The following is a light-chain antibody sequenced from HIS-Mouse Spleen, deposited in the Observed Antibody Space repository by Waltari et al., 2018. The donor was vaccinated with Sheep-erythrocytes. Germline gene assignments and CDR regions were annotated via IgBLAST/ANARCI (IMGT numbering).Light chain of an antibody. Sequence: QSALTQPRSVSGSPGQSVTISCTGTSSDVGDYNYVSWYQTHPGKAPKLMIYDVSNGSPGVPDRCSRSKSGNTASLTISGLQAEDEADYYCCSYAGSYNHVFATGTKVTVL. CDR2: DVS. J-gene: IGLJ1*01. V-gene: IGLV2-11*01. CDR3: CSYAGSYNHV. CDR1: SSDVGDYNY.